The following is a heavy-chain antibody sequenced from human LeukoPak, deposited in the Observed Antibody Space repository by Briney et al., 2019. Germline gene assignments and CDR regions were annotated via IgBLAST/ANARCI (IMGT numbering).Heavy chain of an antibody. CDR3: ARTPQFGVVIIYWFDH. D-gene: IGHD3-3*01. CDR2: ISAYNGNT. V-gene: IGHV1-18*01. J-gene: IGHJ5*02. Sequence: GASVKVSCKASGYTFTSYGISWVRQAPGQGREWMGWISAYNGNTNYAQKLQGRVTMTTDTSTSTAYMELRSLRPDDTAVYYCARTPQFGVVIIYWFDHWGQGTLVTVSS. CDR1: GYTFTSYG.